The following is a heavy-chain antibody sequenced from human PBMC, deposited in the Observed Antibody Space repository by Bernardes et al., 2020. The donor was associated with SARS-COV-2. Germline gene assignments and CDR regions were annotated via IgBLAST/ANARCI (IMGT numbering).Heavy chain of an antibody. CDR3: ATPYGDYNYNFDY. CDR2: ISGSGGST. D-gene: IGHD4-17*01. V-gene: IGHV3-23*01. CDR1: GFTFSSYA. Sequence: GGSLRVSCAASGFTFSSYAMSWVRQAPGKGLEWVSAISGSGGSTYYADSVKGRFTISRDNSKNTLYLQMNSLRAEDTAVYYCATPYGDYNYNFDYWGQGTLVTVSS. J-gene: IGHJ4*02.